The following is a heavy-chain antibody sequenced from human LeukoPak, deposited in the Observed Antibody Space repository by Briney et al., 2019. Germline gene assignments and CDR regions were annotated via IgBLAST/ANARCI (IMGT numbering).Heavy chain of an antibody. V-gene: IGHV5-51*01. D-gene: IGHD3-9*01. Sequence: GESLKISCKGSGYSFTSYWIGWVRQMPGKGLEWMGIIYPGDSDTRYSPSFQGQVTISADKSISTAYLQWSSLKASDTAMYYCARSHRDDILTGYFFGIAFDPWDQGTLVTVSS. CDR1: GYSFTSYW. CDR2: IYPGDSDT. CDR3: ARSHRDDILTGYFFGIAFDP. J-gene: IGHJ5*02.